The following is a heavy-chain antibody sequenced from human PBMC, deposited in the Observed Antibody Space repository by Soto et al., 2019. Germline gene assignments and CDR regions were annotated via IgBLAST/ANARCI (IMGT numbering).Heavy chain of an antibody. J-gene: IGHJ6*02. D-gene: IGHD3-16*01. CDR2: IYYSGST. CDR3: ARYVRLYGMDV. V-gene: IGHV4-39*01. CDR1: GGSISSSSYY. Sequence: PSETLSLTCTVSGGSISSSSYYWGWIRQPPGKGLGWIGSIYYSGSTYYNPSLKSRVTISVDTSKNQFSLKLSSVTAADTAVYYCARYVRLYGMDVWGQGTTVNVSS.